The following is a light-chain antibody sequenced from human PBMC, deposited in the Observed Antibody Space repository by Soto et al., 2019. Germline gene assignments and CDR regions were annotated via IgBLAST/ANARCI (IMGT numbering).Light chain of an antibody. CDR2: DAS. J-gene: IGKJ1*01. CDR1: QSVSSY. CDR3: QQWGT. Sequence: EIVLTQSPATLSLSPGERAALSCRASQSVSSYLAWYQQKPGQAPRLLIYDASNRATGIPARFSGSGSGTDFTLTISSLEPEEFAVYYCQQWGTFGQGTKVDIK. V-gene: IGKV3-11*01.